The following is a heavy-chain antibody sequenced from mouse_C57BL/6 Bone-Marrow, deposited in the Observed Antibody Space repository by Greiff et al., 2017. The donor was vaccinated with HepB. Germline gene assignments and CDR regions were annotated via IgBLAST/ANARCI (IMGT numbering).Heavy chain of an antibody. CDR3: AREGHWDAMDY. V-gene: IGHV5-6*01. J-gene: IGHJ4*01. CDR1: GFTFSSYG. Sequence: VQLKESGGDLVKPGGSLKLSCAASGFTFSSYGMSWVRQTPDKRLEWVATISSGGSYTYYPDSVKGRFTISRDNAKNTLYLQMSSLKSEDTAMYYCAREGHWDAMDYWGQGTSVTVSS. D-gene: IGHD4-1*01. CDR2: ISSGGSYT.